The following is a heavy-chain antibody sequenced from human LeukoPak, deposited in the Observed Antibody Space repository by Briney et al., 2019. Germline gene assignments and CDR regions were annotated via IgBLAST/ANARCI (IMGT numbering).Heavy chain of an antibody. CDR1: GGTFSSYA. D-gene: IGHD3-22*01. V-gene: IGHV1-69*05. J-gene: IGHJ4*02. Sequence: GASVKVSCKASGGTFSSYAISWVRQAPGHGVEWMGGIIPIFGTANYAQKFQGRVTITTDESTSTAYMELSSMRSEDTAVYYCARASGNYYDSSGYYRTPPRFDYWGQGTLVTVSS. CDR3: ARASGNYYDSSGYYRTPPRFDY. CDR2: IIPIFGTA.